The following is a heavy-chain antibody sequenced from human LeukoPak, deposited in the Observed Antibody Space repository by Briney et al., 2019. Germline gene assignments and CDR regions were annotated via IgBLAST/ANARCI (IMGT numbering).Heavy chain of an antibody. V-gene: IGHV3-21*01. J-gene: IGHJ4*02. CDR1: GFTFSSYS. D-gene: IGHD3-9*01. CDR2: ISSSSSYI. CDR3: ARVTNYDILTGYLDY. Sequence: PGGSLRLSCAASGFTFSSYSMTWARQAPGRGLEWVSSISSSSSYIYYADSVKGRFTISRDNAKNSLYLQMNSLRAEDTAVYYCARVTNYDILTGYLDYWGQGTLVTVSS.